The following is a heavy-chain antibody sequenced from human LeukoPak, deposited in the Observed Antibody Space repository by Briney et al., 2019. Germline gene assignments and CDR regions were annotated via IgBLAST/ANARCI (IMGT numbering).Heavy chain of an antibody. CDR1: GFTFSGYA. V-gene: IGHV3-23*01. D-gene: IGHD5-18*01. J-gene: IGHJ4*02. Sequence: PGGSLRLSCAASGFTFSGYAMSWVRQAPGKGLEWVSAISGSGGSTYYADSVKGRFTISRDNSRNTLYLQMNSLRAEDTAVYYCAKSDTAMATGHFDYWGQGTLVSVSS. CDR3: AKSDTAMATGHFDY. CDR2: ISGSGGST.